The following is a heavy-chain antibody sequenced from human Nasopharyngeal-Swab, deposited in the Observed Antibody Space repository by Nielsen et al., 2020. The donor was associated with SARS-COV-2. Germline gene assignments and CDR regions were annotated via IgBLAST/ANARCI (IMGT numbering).Heavy chain of an antibody. Sequence: GGSLRLSCAASGFTFSSYAMSWVRQAPGKGLEWVSGISWNSGSIGYADSVKGRFTISRDNAKNSLYLQMNSLRAEDTALYYCAKDGQWLAGTTGNFDYWGQGTLVTVSS. CDR2: ISWNSGSI. V-gene: IGHV3-9*01. D-gene: IGHD6-19*01. J-gene: IGHJ4*02. CDR3: AKDGQWLAGTTGNFDY. CDR1: GFTFSSYA.